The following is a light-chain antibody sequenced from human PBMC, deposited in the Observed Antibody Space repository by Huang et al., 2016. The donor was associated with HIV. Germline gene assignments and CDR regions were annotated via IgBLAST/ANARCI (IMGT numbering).Light chain of an antibody. CDR3: QQRSGWPLT. CDR1: QSVRTY. Sequence: EIVLTQSPATLSLSPGERATLSCRASQSVRTYIARYQQKPGQAPRLVMYDASNKATGIPGRFSGSGSGTDFTLTISSLEPEDFAIYYCQQRSGWPLTFGGGTRIEIK. V-gene: IGKV3-11*01. J-gene: IGKJ4*01. CDR2: DAS.